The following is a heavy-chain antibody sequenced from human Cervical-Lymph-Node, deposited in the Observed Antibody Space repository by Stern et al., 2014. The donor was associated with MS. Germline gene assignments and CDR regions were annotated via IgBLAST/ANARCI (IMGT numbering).Heavy chain of an antibody. CDR3: ARGTGYSYYFDY. CDR1: GYTFTDHY. V-gene: IGHV1-46*01. D-gene: IGHD3/OR15-3a*01. Sequence: QVQLVQSGAEVKKPGASVEVSCKASGYTFTDHYIHWVRQAPGPGLEWMGVINPSGGSTTNAKKFQGSVTMTRDSSTSTVHMELSSLRSEDTAVYYCARGTGYSYYFDYWGQGTLVTVSS. CDR2: INPSGGST. J-gene: IGHJ4*02.